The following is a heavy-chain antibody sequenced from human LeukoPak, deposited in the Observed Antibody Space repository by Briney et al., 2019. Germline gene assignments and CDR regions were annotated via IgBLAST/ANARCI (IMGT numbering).Heavy chain of an antibody. D-gene: IGHD5-18*01. CDR2: ISSSSSYI. Sequence: GGSLRLSCAASGFTFSSYSMNWVRQAPGKGLEWVSSISSSSSYIYYPDSVNGRFIISRDNAKNSLYLQMNSLRAEDTAVYYCARQIQLRGLDSGMDVWGQGTTVTVSS. J-gene: IGHJ6*02. CDR3: ARQIQLRGLDSGMDV. V-gene: IGHV3-21*01. CDR1: GFTFSSYS.